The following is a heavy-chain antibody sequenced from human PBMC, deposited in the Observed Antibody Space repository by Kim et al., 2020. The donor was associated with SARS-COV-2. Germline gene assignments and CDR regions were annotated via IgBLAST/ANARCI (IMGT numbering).Heavy chain of an antibody. CDR3: AKAKRYYGSGTPFG. D-gene: IGHD3-10*01. V-gene: IGHV3-23*01. J-gene: IGHJ4*02. Sequence: ADSGKGRFTISRDNSKNTLYLQMNSLRAEDTAVYYCAKAKRYYGSGTPFGWGQGTLVTVSS.